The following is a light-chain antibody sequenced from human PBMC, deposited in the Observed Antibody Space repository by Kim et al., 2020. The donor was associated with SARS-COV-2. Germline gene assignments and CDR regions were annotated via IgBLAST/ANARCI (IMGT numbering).Light chain of an antibody. V-gene: IGLV2-14*03. CDR1: SSDVGGYNY. CDR3: SSYTSSSTLV. J-gene: IGLJ2*01. Sequence: HSITICSTETSSDVGGYNYVSWYQQHPGKAPKLMIYDVSNRPSGVSNRFSGSKSGNTASLTISGLQAEDEADYYCSSYTSSSTLVFGGGTQLTVL. CDR2: DVS.